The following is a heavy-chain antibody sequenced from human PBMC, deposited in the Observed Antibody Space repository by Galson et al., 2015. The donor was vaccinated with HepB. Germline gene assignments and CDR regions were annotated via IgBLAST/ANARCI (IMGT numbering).Heavy chain of an antibody. J-gene: IGHJ5*02. V-gene: IGHV3-7*01. D-gene: IGHD3-9*01. CDR2: IKQDGSEK. Sequence: SLRLSCAASGFIFSSYWMTWVRQAPGKGLEWVANIKQDGSEKYYVDSVKGRFTISRDNAKNSLYLQMNSLRPEDTAVYYCAREGYFEWIGPSANWFDPWGQGTLVTVSS. CDR1: GFIFSSYW. CDR3: AREGYFEWIGPSANWFDP.